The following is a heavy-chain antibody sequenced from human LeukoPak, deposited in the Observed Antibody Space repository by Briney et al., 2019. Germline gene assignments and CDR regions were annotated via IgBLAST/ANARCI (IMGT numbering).Heavy chain of an antibody. CDR3: ARAHYDILTGYSTLDY. V-gene: IGHV4-30-4*01. CDR1: GGSISSGDYY. CDR2: IYYSGST. Sequence: SETLSLTCTVSGGSISSGDYYWSWIRQPPGKGLEWIGYIYYSGSTYYNPSLKSRVTISVDTSKNQFSLKLSSVTAADTAVYYCARAHYDILTGYSTLDYWGQGTLVTVSS. D-gene: IGHD3-9*01. J-gene: IGHJ4*02.